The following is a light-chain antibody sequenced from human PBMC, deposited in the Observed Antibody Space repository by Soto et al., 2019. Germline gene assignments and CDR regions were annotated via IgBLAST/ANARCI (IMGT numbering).Light chain of an antibody. Sequence: DIQMTQSPSSLSASVGDRVTITCRASQRISSYLNWYQQKPGTAPKLLIYAASSLQSGVPSRFSGSGSATDFTLTISSRQPEDFATYYSQQSYSTPRTFGQGTKV. CDR3: QQSYSTPRT. CDR2: AAS. CDR1: QRISSY. J-gene: IGKJ1*01. V-gene: IGKV1-39*01.